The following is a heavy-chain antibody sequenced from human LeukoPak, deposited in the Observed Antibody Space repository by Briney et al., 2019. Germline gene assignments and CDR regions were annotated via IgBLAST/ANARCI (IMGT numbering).Heavy chain of an antibody. CDR2: IIPIFGTA. Sequence: SVKVSCKASGGTFSSYAISWVRQAPGQGLEWMGGIIPIFGTANYAQKFQGRVTITTDESTSTAYMELSSLRSEDTAVYYCVNSYGFGYFDYWGQGTLVTVSS. CDR1: GGTFSSYA. V-gene: IGHV1-69*05. J-gene: IGHJ4*02. CDR3: VNSYGFGYFDY. D-gene: IGHD5-18*01.